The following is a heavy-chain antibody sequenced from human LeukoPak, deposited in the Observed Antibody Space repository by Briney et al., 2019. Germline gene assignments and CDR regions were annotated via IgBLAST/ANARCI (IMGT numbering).Heavy chain of an antibody. Sequence: GGSLRLSCAASGFTFSSYGMHWVLQASGKGLEWVAFIRYDGSNKYYADSVKGRFTISRDNSKNTLYLQMNSLRAEDTAVYYCAKDFTAGPTLFDPWGQGTLVTFSS. D-gene: IGHD2-8*02. CDR2: IRYDGSNK. V-gene: IGHV3-30*02. J-gene: IGHJ5*02. CDR1: GFTFSSYG. CDR3: AKDFTAGPTLFDP.